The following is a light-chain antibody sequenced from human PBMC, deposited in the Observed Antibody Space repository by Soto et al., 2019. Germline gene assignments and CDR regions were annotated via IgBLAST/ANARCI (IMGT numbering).Light chain of an antibody. J-gene: IGKJ1*01. V-gene: IGKV1-39*01. CDR3: QQSHTSPWT. CDR1: QSVISY. CDR2: VAS. Sequence: DIQMTQAPSSLSASVGDRVTITCRASQSVISYLNWYQQKPGTAPELLISVASSLQTGVPSRFSGSGFGTEFTLTISSLQPEDFATYYCQQSHTSPWTFGHGTKVDIK.